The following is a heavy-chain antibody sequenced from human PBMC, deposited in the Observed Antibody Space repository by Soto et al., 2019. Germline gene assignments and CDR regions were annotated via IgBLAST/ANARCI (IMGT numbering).Heavy chain of an antibody. CDR1: GYTFTNYD. V-gene: IGHV1-8*01. CDR2: MNPDSGDT. J-gene: IGHJ4*02. D-gene: IGHD2-8*02. CDR3: ARSRRGTGVDFAY. Sequence: QVQLVQSGAEVKKPGASVKVSCKASGYTFTNYDVNWVRQATGQGLEWMGWMNPDSGDTGYVQNFQGRVTMTRTTPISTAYMELSSLTSEDTAVYYCARSRRGTGVDFAYWGQGTLVTVSS.